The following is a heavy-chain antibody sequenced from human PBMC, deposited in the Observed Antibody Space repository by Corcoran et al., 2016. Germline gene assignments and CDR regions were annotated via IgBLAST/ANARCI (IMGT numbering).Heavy chain of an antibody. CDR2: INSDGSST. V-gene: IGHV3-74*01. J-gene: IGHJ6*02. CDR3: AREAIGGYYDFWSGYPLGFSRYYYGMDV. Sequence: EVQLVESGGGSVQPGGSLRLSCAASGFTFSSYWMHWVRQAPGKGLVWVSRINSDGSSTSYADSVKGRFTISSDNAKNTLYLQMNSLRAEDTAGYYCAREAIGGYYDFWSGYPLGFSRYYYGMDVWGQGTTVTVSS. D-gene: IGHD3-3*01. CDR1: GFTFSSYW.